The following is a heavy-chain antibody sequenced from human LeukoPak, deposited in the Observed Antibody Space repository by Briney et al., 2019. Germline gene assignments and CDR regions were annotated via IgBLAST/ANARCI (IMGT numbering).Heavy chain of an antibody. Sequence: SGGSVRLSCAAPGLMFSNYDMTWVRQAPGKGLEWVSAISGSGGSTYYADSVKGRFTISRDNSKNTLYLQMNSLRAEDTAVYYCAKGTGYYILSRYNWFDPWGQGTLVTVSS. V-gene: IGHV3-23*01. J-gene: IGHJ5*02. CDR1: GLMFSNYD. CDR3: AKGTGYYILSRYNWFDP. D-gene: IGHD3/OR15-3a*01. CDR2: ISGSGGST.